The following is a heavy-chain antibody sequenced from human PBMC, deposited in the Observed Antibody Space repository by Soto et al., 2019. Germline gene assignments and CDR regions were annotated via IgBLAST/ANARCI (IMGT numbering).Heavy chain of an antibody. CDR1: GYSVTSYW. J-gene: IGHJ4*02. D-gene: IGHD6-19*01. CDR2: IYPGDSDT. V-gene: IGHV5-51*01. CDR3: ARLRLPYHSSGWYGY. Sequence: GESLKISCKGSGYSVTSYWIGWVRQMPGKGLEWMGIIYPGDSDTRYSPSFQGQVTISADKSISTAYLQWSSLKASDTAMYYCARLRLPYHSSGWYGYWGQGTLVTVSS.